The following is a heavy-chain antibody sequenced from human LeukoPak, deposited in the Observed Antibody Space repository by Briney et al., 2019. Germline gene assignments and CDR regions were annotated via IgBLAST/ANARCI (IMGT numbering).Heavy chain of an antibody. CDR3: AKSGPWRNGGRDGYNFDY. CDR2: SRNKLNSHTT. D-gene: IGHD5-24*01. V-gene: IGHV3-72*01. CDR1: GFTFSDHF. Sequence: GGSLRLSCVASGFTFSDHFTDWVRQAPGKGLEWVGRSRNKLNSHTTEYAASVKGRFTISRDDSRNSLYLQMNSLRAEDTAVYYCAKSGPWRNGGRDGYNFDYWGQGTLVTVSS. J-gene: IGHJ4*02.